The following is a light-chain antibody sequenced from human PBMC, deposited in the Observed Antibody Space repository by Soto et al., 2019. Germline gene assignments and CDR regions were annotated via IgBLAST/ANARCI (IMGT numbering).Light chain of an antibody. CDR3: SSYTSNSTLV. Sequence: QSALAQPASVSGSPGQSITISSTGASSDVGGYNYVSWYQQHPGKAPKLMIYEVNNRPSGVANRFSGSKSGTTASLTISGLQADDEADYYCSSYTSNSTLVFGTGTKLTVL. CDR1: SSDVGGYNY. V-gene: IGLV2-14*01. J-gene: IGLJ1*01. CDR2: EVN.